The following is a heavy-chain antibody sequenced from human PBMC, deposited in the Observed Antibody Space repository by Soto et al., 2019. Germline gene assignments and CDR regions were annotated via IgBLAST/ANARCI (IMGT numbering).Heavy chain of an antibody. CDR1: GGSISSGGYY. D-gene: IGHD6-19*01. V-gene: IGHV4-31*03. CDR3: ARVRDGGGRYPPDDWFDP. CDR2: IYYSGST. Sequence: SETLSLTCTVSGGSISSGGYYWSWIRQHPGKGLEWIGYIYYSGSTYYNPSLKSRGTISVDTSKNQFSLKLSSVTAAYMAVYYCARVRDGGGRYPPDDWFDPWGQGTLVHVSS. J-gene: IGHJ5*02.